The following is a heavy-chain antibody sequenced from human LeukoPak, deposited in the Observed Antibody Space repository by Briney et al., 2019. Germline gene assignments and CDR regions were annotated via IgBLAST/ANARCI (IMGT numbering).Heavy chain of an antibody. CDR1: GGSFSGYY. Sequence: PSETLSLTCAIYGGSFSGYYWSWIRQPPGKGLEWFGEINHSGSTNYNPSLKSRVTISVDTSKNQFSLKLSSVTAADTAIYYCARPIVVVPLRAFDIWGQGTMVTVSS. CDR2: INHSGST. D-gene: IGHD2-21*01. J-gene: IGHJ3*02. V-gene: IGHV4-34*01. CDR3: ARPIVVVPLRAFDI.